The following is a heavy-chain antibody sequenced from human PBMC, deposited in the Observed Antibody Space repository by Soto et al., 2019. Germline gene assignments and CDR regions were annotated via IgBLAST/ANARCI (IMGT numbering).Heavy chain of an antibody. CDR3: ARDRNAAGSDY. J-gene: IGHJ4*02. CDR2: ISSGSTNI. V-gene: IGHV3-11*01. D-gene: IGHD1-1*01. CDR1: GFTLSDFY. Sequence: QVQLVESGGGLVKPGGSLRLSCAASGFTLSDFYMSWIRQAPGKGLEWISYISSGSTNIFYADSVKGRFTVSRDNAKNSVYLQMDSLRAEDTAVYYCARDRNAAGSDYWGQGTLVTVSS.